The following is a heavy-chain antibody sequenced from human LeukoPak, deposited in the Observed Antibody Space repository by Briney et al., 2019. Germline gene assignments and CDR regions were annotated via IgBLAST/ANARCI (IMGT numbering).Heavy chain of an antibody. CDR1: GFTFSSYG. D-gene: IGHD1-26*01. Sequence: GGSLRLSCAASGFTFSSYGIHWVRQAPGKGLEWVSGISGSGGSLYYAESVKGRFSISRDVSKSMLYLEMKSPRVDDTAVYYCVKVSGRGPRGPFDSWGQGTLVTVSS. CDR3: VKVSGRGPRGPFDS. J-gene: IGHJ4*02. CDR2: ISGSGGSL. V-gene: IGHV3-23*01.